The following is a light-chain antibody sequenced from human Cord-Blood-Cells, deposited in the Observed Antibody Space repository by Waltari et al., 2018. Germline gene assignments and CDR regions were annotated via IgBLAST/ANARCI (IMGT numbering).Light chain of an antibody. V-gene: IGLV1-44*01. CDR1: SSNIGSNT. J-gene: IGLJ1*01. Sequence: QSVLTPPPSASGTPGQRVTISCSGSSSNIGSNTVNLYQQLPGTAPKLLIYSNNQRPSGVPDRFSGSKSGTSASLAISGLQSEDEADYYCAAWDDSLNGHVFGTGTKVTVL. CDR3: AAWDDSLNGHV. CDR2: SNN.